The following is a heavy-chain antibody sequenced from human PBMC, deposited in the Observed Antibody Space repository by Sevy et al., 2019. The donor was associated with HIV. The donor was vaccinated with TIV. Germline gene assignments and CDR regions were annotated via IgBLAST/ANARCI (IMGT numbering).Heavy chain of an antibody. CDR3: ARGARGYSGYDSYYFDY. CDR2: IIPIFGTA. Sequence: ASVKVSCKASGGTFSSYAISWVRQAPGQGLEWMGGIIPIFGTANYAQKFQGRVTITADESTSTAYMELSSLRSEDTAVYYCARGARGYSGYDSYYFDYWGLGTLVTVSS. D-gene: IGHD5-12*01. CDR1: GGTFSSYA. J-gene: IGHJ4*02. V-gene: IGHV1-69*13.